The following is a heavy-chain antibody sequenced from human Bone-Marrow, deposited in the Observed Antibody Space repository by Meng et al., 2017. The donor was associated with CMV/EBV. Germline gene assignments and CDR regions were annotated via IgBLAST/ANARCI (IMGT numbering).Heavy chain of an antibody. J-gene: IGHJ5*02. Sequence: GESLKISCVPTGLTFGSLSMSWVRQSAGKGLEWVSSISRDSDTVFYADSVRGRFTVSRDNSKNTLYLQMNSRRAEDTAVYYCAREGRYRGGVGFDPWGQGTLVTVSS. D-gene: IGHD1-26*01. V-gene: IGHV3-23*01. CDR3: AREGRYRGGVGFDP. CDR2: ISRDSDTV. CDR1: GLTFGSLS.